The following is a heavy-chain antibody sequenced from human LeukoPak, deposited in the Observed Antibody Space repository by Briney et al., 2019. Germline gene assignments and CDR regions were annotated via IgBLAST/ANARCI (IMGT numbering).Heavy chain of an antibody. V-gene: IGHV4-59*01. CDR1: GGSMKSYY. CDR3: ARVGGMLTINNEAFDI. Sequence: SETLSLTCTVSGGSMKSYYWNWIRQPPGKGLEWIGYIYYSGSTNYNPSLKGRVTISVDTSKNQFSLKLTSVTAADTAIYYCARVGGMLTINNEAFDIWGQGTVVTV. D-gene: IGHD5-24*01. CDR2: IYYSGST. J-gene: IGHJ3*02.